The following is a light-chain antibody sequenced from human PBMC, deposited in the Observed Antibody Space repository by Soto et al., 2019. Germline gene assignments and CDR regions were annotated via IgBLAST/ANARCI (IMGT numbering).Light chain of an antibody. V-gene: IGKV3-11*01. CDR1: HSVGNY. Sequence: IVLTQSPATLSVSPGERATLSCRASHSVGNYLAWYQQKPGQAPRLLIYDASNRATGTAARFSGSGSGTDFTLTISSLEPEDSAVYHCQQRSNWPHTFGGGTKVEIK. CDR2: DAS. CDR3: QQRSNWPHT. J-gene: IGKJ4*01.